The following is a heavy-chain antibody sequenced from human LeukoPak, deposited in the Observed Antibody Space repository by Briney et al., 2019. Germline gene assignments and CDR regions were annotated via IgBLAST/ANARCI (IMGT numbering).Heavy chain of an antibody. V-gene: IGHV1-46*01. CDR3: ARGSMIVVVSTYYFDY. Sequence: ASVKVSCKASGYTFTSYYMHWVRQAPGQGLEWMGIINPSGGSTSYAQKFQGRVTMTRDTSTSTVYMELSSLRSEDTAVYYCARGSMIVVVSTYYFDYWGQGTLVTVSS. D-gene: IGHD3-22*01. CDR1: GYTFTSYY. CDR2: INPSGGST. J-gene: IGHJ4*02.